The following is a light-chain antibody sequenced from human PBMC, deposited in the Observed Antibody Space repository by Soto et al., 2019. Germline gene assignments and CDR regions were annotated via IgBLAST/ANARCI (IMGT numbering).Light chain of an antibody. Sequence: EIVLTQSPGTLSLSPGERATLSCRASQSVSSSYLAWYQQKPGQAPRLLIHGASSRATGIPDRFSGSGSGTDFTLTISRLEPEDFAVYYGQQYGSSPLFTFGPGTKVDIK. CDR1: QSVSSSY. J-gene: IGKJ3*01. CDR2: GAS. CDR3: QQYGSSPLFT. V-gene: IGKV3-20*01.